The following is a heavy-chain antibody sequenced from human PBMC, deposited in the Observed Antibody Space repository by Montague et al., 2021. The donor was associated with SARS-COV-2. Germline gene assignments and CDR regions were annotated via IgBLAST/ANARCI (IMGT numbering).Heavy chain of an antibody. CDR3: ARINSDPLDYHYYGMDV. D-gene: IGHD1-1*01. Sequence: PALVKPTQTLTLTCTFSGFSLSTSGMCVSWIRQPPGKALEWLALXDWDDDKYYSTSLKTRLTISKDTSKNQVVLTMTNMDPVDTATYYCARINSDPLDYHYYGMDVWGQGTTVTVSS. V-gene: IGHV2-70*01. J-gene: IGHJ6*02. CDR2: XDWDDDK. CDR1: GFSLSTSGMC.